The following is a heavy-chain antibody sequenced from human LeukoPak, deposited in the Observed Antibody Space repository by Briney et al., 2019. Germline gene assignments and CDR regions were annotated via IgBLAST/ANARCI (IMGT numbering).Heavy chain of an antibody. Sequence: ASVKVSCKASGGTFSSYAMSWVRQAPGKGLEWVSAISGSGGSTYYADSVKGRFTISRDNSKNTLYLQMNSLRAEDTAVYYCAKNYGDYVGWVVDYWGQGTLVTVSS. CDR1: GGTFSSYA. CDR3: AKNYGDYVGWVVDY. V-gene: IGHV3-23*01. D-gene: IGHD4-17*01. J-gene: IGHJ4*02. CDR2: ISGSGGST.